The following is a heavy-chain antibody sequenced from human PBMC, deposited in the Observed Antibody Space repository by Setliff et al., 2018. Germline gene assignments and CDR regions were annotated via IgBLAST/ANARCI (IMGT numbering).Heavy chain of an antibody. CDR3: ARSGYYDFWSGFLNDAFDI. CDR2: INHSGST. J-gene: IGHJ3*02. V-gene: IGHV4-34*01. Sequence: PLETLSLTCAVYGGSFSGYYWSWIRQPPGKGLEWIGEINHSGSTNYNPSLKSRVTISVDTSKNQFSLKLSPVTAADTAVYYCARSGYYDFWSGFLNDAFDIGGQGTMVTGSS. D-gene: IGHD3-3*01. CDR1: GGSFSGYY.